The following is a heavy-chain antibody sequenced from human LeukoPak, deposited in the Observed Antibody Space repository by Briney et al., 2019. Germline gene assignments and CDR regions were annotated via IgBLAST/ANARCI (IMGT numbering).Heavy chain of an antibody. CDR3: LHPGLAYCGGDCG. CDR2: IYSGGST. Sequence: GGSLRLSCAASGFTVSSNYMSWVRQAPGKGLEWVSVIYSGGSTYYADSVKGRFTISRDNSKNTLYPQMNSLRAEDTAVYYCLHPGLAYCGGDCGGGQGTLVTVSS. V-gene: IGHV3-66*01. CDR1: GFTVSSNY. D-gene: IGHD2-21*02. J-gene: IGHJ4*02.